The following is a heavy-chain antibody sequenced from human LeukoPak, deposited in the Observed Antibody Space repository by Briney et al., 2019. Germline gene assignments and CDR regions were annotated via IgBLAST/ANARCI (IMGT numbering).Heavy chain of an antibody. D-gene: IGHD6-19*01. J-gene: IGHJ4*02. CDR1: GYTFTSYG. V-gene: IGHV1-18*01. CDR2: ISAYNGNT. CDR3: ARARSGWDRYYFDY. Sequence: GASVKVSCKASGYTFTSYGISWVRQAPGQGLEWMGWISAYNGNTNYAQKLQGRVTMTTDTSTSTAYMELRSLRSDDTAVYYCARARSGWDRYYFDYWGQGTLVTVSS.